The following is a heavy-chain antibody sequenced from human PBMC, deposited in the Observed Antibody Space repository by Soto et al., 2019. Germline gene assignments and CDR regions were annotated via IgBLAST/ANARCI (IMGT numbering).Heavy chain of an antibody. V-gene: IGHV1-3*01. D-gene: IGHD3-16*02. CDR2: INAGNGNT. CDR3: AVMITFGGVIVNPYFDY. J-gene: IGHJ4*02. Sequence: ASVKVSCKASGYTFTSYAMHWVRQAPGQRLEWMGWINAGNGNTKYSQKFQGRVTITRDTSASTAYMELSSLRSEDTAVYYCAVMITFGGVIVNPYFDYWGQGTLVTVSS. CDR1: GYTFTSYA.